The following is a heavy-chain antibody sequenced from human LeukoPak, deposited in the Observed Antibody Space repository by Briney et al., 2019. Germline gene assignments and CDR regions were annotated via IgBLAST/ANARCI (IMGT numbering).Heavy chain of an antibody. J-gene: IGHJ6*03. D-gene: IGHD2-2*01. Sequence: SVKVSCKASGGTFSSYAISWVRQAPGQGLEWMGGIIPIFGTANYAQKFQGRVTITTDESTSTAYMGLSSLRSEDTAVYYCASQKYCSSTSCYRIRGYYYYYMDVWGKGTTVTVSS. CDR2: IIPIFGTA. V-gene: IGHV1-69*05. CDR3: ASQKYCSSTSCYRIRGYYYYYMDV. CDR1: GGTFSSYA.